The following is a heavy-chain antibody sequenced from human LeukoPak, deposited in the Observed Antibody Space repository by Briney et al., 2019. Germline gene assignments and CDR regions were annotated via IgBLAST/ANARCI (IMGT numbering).Heavy chain of an antibody. CDR2: INPNSGGT. CDR3: ARPEGSYYYGPGGWFDP. V-gene: IGHV1-2*02. D-gene: IGHD3-10*01. Sequence: ASVKVSCKASGYIFTGYYMHWVRQAPGQGLEWMGWINPNSGGTNYAQKFQGRVTMTRDTSISTAQMELISLTSDDTAVYYCARPEGSYYYGPGGWFDPWGQGTLVTVSS. J-gene: IGHJ5*02. CDR1: GYIFTGYY.